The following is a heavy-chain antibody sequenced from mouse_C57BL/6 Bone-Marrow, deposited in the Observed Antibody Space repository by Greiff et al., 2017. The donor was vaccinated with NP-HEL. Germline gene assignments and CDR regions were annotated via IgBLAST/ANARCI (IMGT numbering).Heavy chain of an antibody. Sequence: VQLKESGAELVRPGASVKLSCTASGFNIKDDYMHWGKQRPEQGLGWIGWIDPENGDTEYASNFQGKATISADTSSNTAYLQLSSLTSEDTAFYYCTHYYGSLYWYFDVWGTGTTVTVSS. V-gene: IGHV14-4*01. D-gene: IGHD1-1*01. CDR1: GFNIKDDY. CDR2: IDPENGDT. J-gene: IGHJ1*03. CDR3: THYYGSLYWYFDV.